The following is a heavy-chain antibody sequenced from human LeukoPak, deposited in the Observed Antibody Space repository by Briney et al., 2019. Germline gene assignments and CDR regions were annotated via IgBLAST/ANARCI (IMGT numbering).Heavy chain of an antibody. CDR1: GGSISSSSYY. J-gene: IGHJ4*02. D-gene: IGHD3-22*01. Sequence: PSETLSLTCTVSGGSISSSSYYWGWIRQPPGKGLEWIGSIYYSGSTYYNPSLKSRVTISVDTSKNQFSLKLSSVTAADTAVYYCARDGSQGVVITTYFDYWGQGTLVTVSS. CDR2: IYYSGST. CDR3: ARDGSQGVVITTYFDY. V-gene: IGHV4-39*07.